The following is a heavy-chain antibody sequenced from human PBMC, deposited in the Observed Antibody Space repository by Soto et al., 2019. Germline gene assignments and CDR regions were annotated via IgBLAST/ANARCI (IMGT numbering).Heavy chain of an antibody. V-gene: IGHV3-64*01. Sequence: GGSLRLSCAASGFTFSSYAMHWVRQAPGKGLEYVSAISSNGGSTYYENSVKGRFTISRDNSKNTLYLKMGSLRAEDMAVYYCARVALAARPVPYYYYMDVWGKGTTVTVSS. CDR2: ISSNGGST. D-gene: IGHD6-6*01. J-gene: IGHJ6*03. CDR1: GFTFSSYA. CDR3: ARVALAARPVPYYYYMDV.